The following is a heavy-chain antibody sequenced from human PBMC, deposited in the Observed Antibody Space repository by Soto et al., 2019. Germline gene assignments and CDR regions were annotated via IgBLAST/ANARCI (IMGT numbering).Heavy chain of an antibody. CDR2: ISYDGSNK. J-gene: IGHJ5*02. CDR1: GFTFSSYA. D-gene: IGHD3-22*01. Sequence: GALRLSCAASGFTFSSYAMHWVRQAPGKGLEWVAVISYDGSNKYYADSVKGRFTISRDNSKNTLYLQMNSLRAEDTAVYYCARDVGGGYDSSGYYIGGIFDPWGQGTLVTVSS. CDR3: ARDVGGGYDSSGYYIGGIFDP. V-gene: IGHV3-30-3*01.